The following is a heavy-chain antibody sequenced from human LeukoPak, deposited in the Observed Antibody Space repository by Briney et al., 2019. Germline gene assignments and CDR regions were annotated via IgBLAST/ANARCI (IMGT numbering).Heavy chain of an antibody. J-gene: IGHJ3*02. CDR3: AREVVVAAYDAFDI. CDR1: GYTFNNYD. D-gene: IGHD2-15*01. V-gene: IGHV1-8*02. Sequence: ASVKVSCKASGYTFNNYDINWVRQATGQGLEWMGWMNPNSGNTGYAQKFQGRVTMTRNTSISTAYMELSSLRSEDTAVYYCAREVVVAAYDAFDIWGQGTMVTVSS. CDR2: MNPNSGNT.